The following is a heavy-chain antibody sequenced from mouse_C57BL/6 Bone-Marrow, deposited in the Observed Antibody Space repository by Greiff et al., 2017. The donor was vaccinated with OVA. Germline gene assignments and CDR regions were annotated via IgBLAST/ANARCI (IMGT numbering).Heavy chain of an antibody. J-gene: IGHJ4*01. CDR2: SRNKANDYTT. CDR1: GFTFSDFY. CDR3: ARDGYYYAMDY. V-gene: IGHV7-1*01. Sequence: EVKVVESGGGLVQSGRSLRLSCATSGFTFSDFYMEWVRQAPGKGLEWIAASRNKANDYTTEYSASVKGRFIVTRDASQSILYLQMKALRAEDTAIYYCARDGYYYAMDYWGKGTAGTVSS.